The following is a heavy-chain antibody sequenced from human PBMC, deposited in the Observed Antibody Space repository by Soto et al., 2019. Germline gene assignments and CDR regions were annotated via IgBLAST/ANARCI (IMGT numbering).Heavy chain of an antibody. CDR3: AKDPAEEWELLDY. CDR1: GVTVWSSA. D-gene: IGHD1-26*01. V-gene: IGHV3-23*01. Sequence: QPAWSLELSSAASGVTVWSSAMSWVFQTPGKGLEWVSAISGSGGSTYYADSVKGRFTISRDNSKNTLYLQMNSLRAEDTAVYYCAKDPAEEWELLDYWGQGTRVTVSS. J-gene: IGHJ4*02. CDR2: ISGSGGST.